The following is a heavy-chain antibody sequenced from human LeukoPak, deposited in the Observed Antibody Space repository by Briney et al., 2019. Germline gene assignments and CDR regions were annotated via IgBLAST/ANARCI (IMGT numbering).Heavy chain of an antibody. V-gene: IGHV4-39*01. CDR2: IRYSGST. Sequence: SETLSLTCTVSGGSISRSRHYWGWIRQPPGKVLEWIGNIRYSGSTNYYPAPKSRLTISVDTTKNQFSLKLSSVTAADTADYYCGRRVAGSSYRDYWGQGTLVTVSS. D-gene: IGHD3-22*01. J-gene: IGHJ4*02. CDR3: GRRVAGSSYRDY. CDR1: GGSISRSRHY.